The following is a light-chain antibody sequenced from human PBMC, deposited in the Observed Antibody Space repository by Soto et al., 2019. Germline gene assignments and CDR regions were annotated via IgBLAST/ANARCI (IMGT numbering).Light chain of an antibody. J-gene: IGKJ5*01. V-gene: IGKV1-9*01. CDR3: QQLKSYVT. CDR1: QGISNY. CDR2: GAT. Sequence: IRLTQYPSSLSASVGERVTITSRASQGISNYLAWYQQKPGKTPRPLIYGATTLQSGVPSRFSGSGSGTDFALTISSLQPEDFATYYCQQLKSYVTFGQGTRLEIK.